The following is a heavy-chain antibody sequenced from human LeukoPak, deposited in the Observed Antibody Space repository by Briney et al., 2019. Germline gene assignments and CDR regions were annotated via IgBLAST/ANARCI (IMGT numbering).Heavy chain of an antibody. CDR1: GVSASSSDYY. CDR2: IYYNGNT. J-gene: IGHJ4*02. D-gene: IGHD5-18*01. V-gene: IGHV4-39*01. Sequence: SETLSLTCTVSGVSASSSDYYWGWIRQPPGKGLEWIGNIYYNGNTYYNPSLKSRVTISVDTSKNQFSLKLSSVTAADTAIYYCAKTYRARGYTYGYFDYWGQGTLVTVSS. CDR3: AKTYRARGYTYGYFDY.